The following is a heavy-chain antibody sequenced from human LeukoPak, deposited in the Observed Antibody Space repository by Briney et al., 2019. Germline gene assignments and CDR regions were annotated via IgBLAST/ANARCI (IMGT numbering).Heavy chain of an antibody. D-gene: IGHD3-3*01. CDR2: ISYDGSKK. Sequence: GGSLRLSCAASGFTFSSYGMHWVRQAPGKGLEWVAVISYDGSKKYYVDSVKGRFTISRDNSKNTLYLQMNSLRAEDTAVYYCAKEIRFLEWLSYYYYYGMDVWGQGTTVTVSS. V-gene: IGHV3-30*18. CDR3: AKEIRFLEWLSYYYYYGMDV. CDR1: GFTFSSYG. J-gene: IGHJ6*02.